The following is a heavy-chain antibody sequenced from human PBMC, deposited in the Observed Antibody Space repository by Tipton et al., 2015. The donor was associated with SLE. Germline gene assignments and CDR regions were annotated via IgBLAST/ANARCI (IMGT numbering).Heavy chain of an antibody. CDR3: ARDNDGTDI. V-gene: IGHV4-4*08. D-gene: IGHD3-22*01. Sequence: TLSLTCNVSADSISNYYWNWIRQSPGKGLEWIGYIYSTGNTNYNPSLASRVTISLDTAKNQFSLRLSSVTAADTAVYFCARDNDGTDIWGQGTMVTVSS. J-gene: IGHJ3*02. CDR1: ADSISNYY. CDR2: IYSTGNT.